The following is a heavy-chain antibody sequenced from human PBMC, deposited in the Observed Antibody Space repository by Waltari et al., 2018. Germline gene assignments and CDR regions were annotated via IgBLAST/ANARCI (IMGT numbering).Heavy chain of an antibody. Sequence: EVQLVESGGGLVQPGGSLRLSCAASGFIFSTYSMNWVRQAPGKGVEWLSYISGSSRTIYYAGSVKGRFTISRDNAKNSLYLHMNSLRAEDTAIYYCARDKTPVDYRGQGTLVTVSS. CDR2: ISGSSRTI. CDR1: GFIFSTYS. J-gene: IGHJ4*02. V-gene: IGHV3-48*04. D-gene: IGHD2-15*01. CDR3: ARDKTPVDY.